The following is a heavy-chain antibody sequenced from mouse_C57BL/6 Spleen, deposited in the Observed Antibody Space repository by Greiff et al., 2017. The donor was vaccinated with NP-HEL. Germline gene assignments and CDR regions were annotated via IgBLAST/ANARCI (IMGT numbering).Heavy chain of an antibody. CDR2: IHPNSGST. J-gene: IGHJ3*01. V-gene: IGHV1-64*01. D-gene: IGHD1-1*01. CDR1: GYTFTSYW. Sequence: VKLQQPGAELVKPGASVKLSCKASGYTFTSYWMHWVKQRPGQGLEWIGMIHPNSGSTNYNEKFKSKATLTVDKSSSTAYMQLSSLTSEDSAVYYCARSTTVVATPFAYWGQGTLVTVSA. CDR3: ARSTTVVATPFAY.